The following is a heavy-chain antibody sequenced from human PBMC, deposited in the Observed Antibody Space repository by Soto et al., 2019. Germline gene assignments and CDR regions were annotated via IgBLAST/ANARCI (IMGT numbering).Heavy chain of an antibody. J-gene: IGHJ2*01. CDR2: ISVSGGST. D-gene: IGHD2-15*01. V-gene: IGHV3-23*01. CDR3: AKGAKGGGVVGGRSPSSYF. Sequence: GVSLTLACATSGFTFSSYAMSWVRQAPGKGLEWVSAISVSGGSTYYADSVKGRFTISRDNSNNTLYLQMNRLRANDTAVYYCAKGAKGGGVVGGRSPSSYF. CDR1: GFTFSSYA.